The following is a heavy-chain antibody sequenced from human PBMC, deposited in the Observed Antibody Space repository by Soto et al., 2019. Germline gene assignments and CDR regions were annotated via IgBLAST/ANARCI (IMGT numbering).Heavy chain of an antibody. J-gene: IGHJ4*02. CDR3: AKDGAVATITTDY. D-gene: IGHD5-12*01. V-gene: IGHV3-23*01. CDR2: ISGSGGST. Sequence: GGSLRLSCAGSGFTFSDYAISWVRQAPGRGLEWVSAISGSGGSTYYADSVKGRFTISRDNSKNTLYLQMNSLRAEDTAVYYCAKDGAVATITTDYWGQGTLVTVSS. CDR1: GFTFSDYA.